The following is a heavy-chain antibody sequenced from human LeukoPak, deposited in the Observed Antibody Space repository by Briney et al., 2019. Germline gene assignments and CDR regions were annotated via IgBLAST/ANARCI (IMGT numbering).Heavy chain of an antibody. V-gene: IGHV4-39*07. J-gene: IGHJ5*02. CDR2: IYYSGST. Sequence: SETLSLTCTVSGGSISSSSYYRGWIRQPPGKGLEWIGSIYYSGSTYYNPSLKSRVTISVDTCKNQFSLKLSSVTAADTAVYYCATAALNNWFDPWGQGTLVTVSS. CDR1: GGSISSSSYY. CDR3: ATAALNNWFDP.